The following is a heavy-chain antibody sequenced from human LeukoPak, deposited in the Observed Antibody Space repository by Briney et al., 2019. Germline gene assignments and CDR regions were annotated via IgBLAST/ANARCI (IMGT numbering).Heavy chain of an antibody. D-gene: IGHD1-26*01. CDR2: IKEDGTEA. Sequence: PGGSLRLSCAASGFMFSSNWMSWVRLAPGKGLEWVANIKEDGTEAYYVDSVKGRFTISRDNAKNSLYLQMNSLRGEDTAVYYCARVGSGSYFLDAFDIWGQGTMVSVSS. CDR3: ARVGSGSYFLDAFDI. CDR1: GFMFSSNW. J-gene: IGHJ3*02. V-gene: IGHV3-7*01.